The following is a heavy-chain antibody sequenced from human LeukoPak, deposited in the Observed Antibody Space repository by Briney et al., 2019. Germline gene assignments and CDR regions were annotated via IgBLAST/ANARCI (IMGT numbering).Heavy chain of an antibody. CDR2: INPNTENT. V-gene: IGHV1-2*02. Sequence: ASVKVSCKASGYTFTGYYIHWVRQAPGQGLEWMGWINPNTENTNSAQKFQGRVTMTRDASLSAAYMELSRLTSDDTAVYYCARTYCGGDCYLNDAFDIWGQGTMVTVSS. D-gene: IGHD2-21*01. CDR1: GYTFTGYY. CDR3: ARTYCGGDCYLNDAFDI. J-gene: IGHJ3*02.